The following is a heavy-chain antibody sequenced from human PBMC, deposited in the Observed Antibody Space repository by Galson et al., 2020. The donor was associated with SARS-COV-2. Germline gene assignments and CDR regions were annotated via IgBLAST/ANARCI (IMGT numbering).Heavy chain of an antibody. Sequence: GGSLRLSCAASGFTFSSYGMHWVRQAPGKGLEWVAVISYDGSNKYYADSVKGRFTISRDNSKNTLYLQMNSLRAGDTAVYYCAREAAGTPGYYGMDVWGQGTTVTVSS. D-gene: IGHD6-13*01. CDR1: GFTFSSYG. CDR2: ISYDGSNK. V-gene: IGHV3-30*03. J-gene: IGHJ6*02. CDR3: AREAAGTPGYYGMDV.